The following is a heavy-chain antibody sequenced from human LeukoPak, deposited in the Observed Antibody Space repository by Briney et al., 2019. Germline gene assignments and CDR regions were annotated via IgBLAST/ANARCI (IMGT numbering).Heavy chain of an antibody. CDR2: IDTSATSI. CDR1: GFTFSDYY. CDR3: ARGHYGLDV. Sequence: SGGSLRLSCAASGFTFSDYYMSWLRQAPGEGLEWVSYIDTSATSIYYADSVKGRFTIPRDNAKNSLFLQMNSLRAEDTAVYYCARGHYGLDVWGQGTTVTVS. V-gene: IGHV3-11*01. J-gene: IGHJ6*02.